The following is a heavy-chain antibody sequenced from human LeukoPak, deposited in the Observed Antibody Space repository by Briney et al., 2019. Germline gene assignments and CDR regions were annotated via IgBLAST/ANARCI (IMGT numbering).Heavy chain of an antibody. CDR3: ARAYEYGFDC. CDR1: GFTFSSYW. D-gene: IGHD6-6*01. V-gene: IGHV3-74*01. Sequence: PGGSLRLSCAASGFTFSSYWMHWVRQAPGKGLVWVSRIRSDGSTTYADSVKGRFTISRDNAKNSLYLQMNSLRAEDTAVYYCARAYEYGFDCWGQGTLVTVSS. J-gene: IGHJ4*02. CDR2: IRSDGST.